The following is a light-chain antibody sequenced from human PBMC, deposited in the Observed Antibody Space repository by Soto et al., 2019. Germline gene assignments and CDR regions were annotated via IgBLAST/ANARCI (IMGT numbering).Light chain of an antibody. V-gene: IGKV3-11*01. J-gene: IGKJ4*01. CDR3: PQHGISPLT. CDR2: DAY. Sequence: EVVLTHSPFTLSLSPGEIATLSCRASQSFRGLLAWYQQKPGQAPRLLIYDAYNRATGIPPRFSGSGSGTDFTLTIISLEPEDSAVYYCPQHGISPLTFGGGTKVDI. CDR1: QSFRGL.